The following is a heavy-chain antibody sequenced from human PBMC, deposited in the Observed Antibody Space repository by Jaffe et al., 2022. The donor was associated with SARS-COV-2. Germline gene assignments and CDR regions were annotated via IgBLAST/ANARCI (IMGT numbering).Heavy chain of an antibody. J-gene: IGHJ6*02. D-gene: IGHD1-26*01. Sequence: EVQLVESGGGLVQPGRSLRLSCAASGFTFDDYAMHWVRQAPGKGLEWVSGISWNSGSIGYADSVKGRFTISRDNAKNSLYLQMNSLRAEDTALYYCAKDISVGLRDPHHPGLYYYYGMDVWGQGTTVTVSS. V-gene: IGHV3-9*01. CDR2: ISWNSGSI. CDR3: AKDISVGLRDPHHPGLYYYYGMDV. CDR1: GFTFDDYA.